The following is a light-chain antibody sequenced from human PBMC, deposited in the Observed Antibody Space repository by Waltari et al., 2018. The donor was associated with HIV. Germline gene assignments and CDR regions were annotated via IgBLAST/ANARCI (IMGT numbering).Light chain of an antibody. CDR1: STDVADYNH. CDR2: DVT. CDR3: ASYRYSSRTYV. J-gene: IGLJ1*01. V-gene: IGLV2-14*03. Sequence: QSALTQPASVSGSPGQSIKISCIGTSTDVADYNHVSSYQQHPDKAPRLRIYDVTNRPSGVSTRFSGSKSGNTASLAISGLQAEDEAIYYCASYRYSSRTYVFGTGTTVTV.